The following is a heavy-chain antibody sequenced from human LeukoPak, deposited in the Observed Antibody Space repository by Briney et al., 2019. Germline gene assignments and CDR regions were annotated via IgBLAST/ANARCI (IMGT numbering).Heavy chain of an antibody. V-gene: IGHV1-2*02. CDR2: INPNSGGT. CDR1: GYTFTGYY. CDR3: AREGDYGDYEVDY. J-gene: IGHJ4*02. Sequence: ASVKVSCKASGYTFTGYYMRWVRQAPGQGLEWMGWINPNSGGTNYAQKFQGRVTMTRDTSISTAYMELSRLRSDDTAVYYCAREGDYGDYEVDYWGQGTLVTVSS. D-gene: IGHD4-17*01.